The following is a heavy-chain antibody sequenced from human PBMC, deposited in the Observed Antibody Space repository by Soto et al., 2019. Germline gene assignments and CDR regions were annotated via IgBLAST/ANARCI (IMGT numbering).Heavy chain of an antibody. CDR1: GFTFTNYW. V-gene: IGHV3-7*04. CDR3: ARGLRWLDY. J-gene: IGHJ4*02. CDR2: IKQDGSEK. Sequence: EVQLVESGGGLVQPGGSLRLSCAASGFTFTNYWITWVRQAPGKGLEWVANIKQDGSEKYYVDSVKGRFTISRDNAKNSLFLQMNSLRAEDTAVFYCARGLRWLDYWGQGTLVSVSS. D-gene: IGHD4-17*01.